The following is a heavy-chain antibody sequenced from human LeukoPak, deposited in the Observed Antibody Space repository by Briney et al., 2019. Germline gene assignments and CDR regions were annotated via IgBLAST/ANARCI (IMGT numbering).Heavy chain of an antibody. Sequence: GGFLRLSCAASGFTFSSYGMHWVRQAPGKGLEWVSVIYSGGNTYYADSVKGRFITSRDNSKNTLYLQMNSLRAEDTAVYYCARAHSGSGSYGLDYWGQGTLVTVSS. CDR2: IYSGGNT. V-gene: IGHV3-53*01. CDR3: ARAHSGSGSYGLDY. J-gene: IGHJ4*02. CDR1: GFTFSSYG. D-gene: IGHD3-10*01.